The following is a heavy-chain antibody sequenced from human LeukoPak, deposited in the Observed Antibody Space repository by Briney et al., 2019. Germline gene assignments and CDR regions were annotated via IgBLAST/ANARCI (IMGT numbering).Heavy chain of an antibody. CDR3: ARGSRTGEFLYYGVDV. J-gene: IGHJ6*04. D-gene: IGHD3-10*01. V-gene: IGHV1-69*13. Sequence: EASVKVSCKASGGTFSSYAISWVRQAPGQGLEWMGGIIPIFGTANYAQKFQGRVTITADESTSTAYMELSSLRSEDTAVYYCARGSRTGEFLYYGVDVWGKGTTVTVSS. CDR1: GGTFSSYA. CDR2: IIPIFGTA.